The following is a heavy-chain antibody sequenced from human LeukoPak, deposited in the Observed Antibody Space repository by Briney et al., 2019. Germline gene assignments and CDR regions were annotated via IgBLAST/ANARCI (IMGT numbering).Heavy chain of an antibody. CDR1: GGTFSSYA. J-gene: IGHJ6*02. D-gene: IGHD4-11*01. CDR3: ARGGETTDYYYGMDV. CDR2: IIPIFGTA. Sequence: SVKVSCKASGGTFSSYAISWVRQAPGQGLGWMGGIIPIFGTANYAQKFQGRVTITADESTSTAYMELSSLRSEDTAVYYCARGGETTDYYYGMDVWGQGTTVTVSS. V-gene: IGHV1-69*13.